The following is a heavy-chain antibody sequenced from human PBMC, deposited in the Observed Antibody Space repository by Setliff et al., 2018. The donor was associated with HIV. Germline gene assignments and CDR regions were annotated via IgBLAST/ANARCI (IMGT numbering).Heavy chain of an antibody. Sequence: SETLSLTCTVSGGSISSYYWSWIRQPPGKGLEWIGYIYYSGSTNYNPSLKSRVTISVDTSKNHFSLKLSSVTAADTAVYYCASSRGRYYGSVRAFDIWGQGTMVTVSS. J-gene: IGHJ3*02. CDR1: GGSISSYY. CDR2: IYYSGST. D-gene: IGHD3-10*01. CDR3: ASSRGRYYGSVRAFDI. V-gene: IGHV4-59*01.